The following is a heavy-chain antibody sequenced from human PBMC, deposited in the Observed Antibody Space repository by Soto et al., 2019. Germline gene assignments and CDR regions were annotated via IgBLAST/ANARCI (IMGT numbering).Heavy chain of an antibody. D-gene: IGHD6-19*01. CDR3: ARDRSSSGWYQAFDI. J-gene: IGHJ3*02. Sequence: QVQLVESGGGVVQPGRSLRLSCAASGFTFSSYGMHWVRQAPGKGLEWVAVIWYYGSNKYYADSVKGRFTISRDNSXTTLYLQKNSLRAEDTAVYYCARDRSSSGWYQAFDIWGQGTMVTVSS. V-gene: IGHV3-33*01. CDR2: IWYYGSNK. CDR1: GFTFSSYG.